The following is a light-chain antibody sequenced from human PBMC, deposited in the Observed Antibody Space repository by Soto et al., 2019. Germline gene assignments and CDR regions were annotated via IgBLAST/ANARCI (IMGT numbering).Light chain of an antibody. CDR3: QQYGSSPLT. CDR1: RGLASSY. J-gene: IGKJ5*01. CDR2: AAS. Sequence: DMVLTQSPGTLSLSPGERATLSCRASRGLASSYLGWYQQKPGQPPRLLLYAASKRATGIPDRFSGSGSGTDFTLTISRLEPEDFAVYYCQQYGSSPLTFGQGTRLEIK. V-gene: IGKV3-20*01.